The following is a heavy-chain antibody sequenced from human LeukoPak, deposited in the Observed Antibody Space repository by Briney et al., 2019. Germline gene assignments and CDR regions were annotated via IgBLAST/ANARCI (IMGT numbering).Heavy chain of an antibody. CDR2: IYYSGST. CDR3: AREWELKGHWFDP. CDR1: GGSISSSSYY. Sequence: SETLSLTCTVSGGSISSSSYYWGWIRQPPGKGLEWIGSIYYSGSTYYNPSLKSRVTISVDTSKNQFSLKLSSVTAADTAVYYCAREWELKGHWFDPWGQGTLVTVSS. J-gene: IGHJ5*02. D-gene: IGHD1-26*01. V-gene: IGHV4-39*07.